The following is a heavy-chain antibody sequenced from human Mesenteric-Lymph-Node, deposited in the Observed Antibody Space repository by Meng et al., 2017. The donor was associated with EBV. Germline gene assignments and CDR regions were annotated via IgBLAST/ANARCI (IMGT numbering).Heavy chain of an antibody. J-gene: IGHJ5*02. CDR3: ARGSGAGGRDWFDP. V-gene: IGHV1-8*01. CDR1: GYTFINHD. D-gene: IGHD3-16*01. Sequence: QGRLVQSGAEVKKPGASVKVSCKASGYTFINHDIDWVRQATGQGLEWMGWMNSNSGNTGYAQKFQGRVTMTRDTSTSTAYMELSSLTSEDTAVYYCARGSGAGGRDWFDPWGQGTLVTVSS. CDR2: MNSNSGNT.